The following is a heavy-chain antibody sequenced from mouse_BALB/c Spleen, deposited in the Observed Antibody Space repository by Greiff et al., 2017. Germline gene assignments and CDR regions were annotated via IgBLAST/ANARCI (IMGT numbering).Heavy chain of an antibody. CDR1: GFTFSSFG. Sequence: EVKLMESGGGLVQPGGSRKLSCAASGFTFSSFGMHWVRQAPEKGLEWVAYISSGSSTIYYADTVKGRFTISRDNPKNTLYLQMSSLKSEDTAMYYCAREHYYGYGDYWGQGTTLTVSS. CDR2: ISSGSSTI. V-gene: IGHV5-17*02. J-gene: IGHJ2*01. CDR3: AREHYYGYGDY. D-gene: IGHD1-2*01.